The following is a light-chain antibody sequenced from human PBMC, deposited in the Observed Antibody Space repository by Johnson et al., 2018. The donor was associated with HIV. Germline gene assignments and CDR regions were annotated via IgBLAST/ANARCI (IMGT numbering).Light chain of an antibody. Sequence: QSVLTQPPSVSAAPGQKVTISCSGSSSNIGNNYVSWYQQLPGTAPKLLIYDNNERPSGIPDRFSGSKSGTSATLVITGIQTGDEADYHCATWDSSLSVYVFGTGTKVTVL. V-gene: IGLV1-51*01. CDR2: DNN. CDR1: SSNIGNNY. J-gene: IGLJ1*01. CDR3: ATWDSSLSVYV.